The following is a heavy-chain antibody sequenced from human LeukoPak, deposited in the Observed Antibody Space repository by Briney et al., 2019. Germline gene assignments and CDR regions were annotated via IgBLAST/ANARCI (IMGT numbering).Heavy chain of an antibody. Sequence: ASVKVSCKASGYTFTSYDINWVRQATGQGLEWMGWMNPNSGNTGYAQKFQGRVTITRNTSISTAYMELSSLRYEDTAVYYCARGPTYDSSGYYHDAFDIWGQGTIVTVSS. V-gene: IGHV1-8*03. D-gene: IGHD3-22*01. CDR1: GYTFTSYD. CDR2: MNPNSGNT. CDR3: ARGPTYDSSGYYHDAFDI. J-gene: IGHJ3*02.